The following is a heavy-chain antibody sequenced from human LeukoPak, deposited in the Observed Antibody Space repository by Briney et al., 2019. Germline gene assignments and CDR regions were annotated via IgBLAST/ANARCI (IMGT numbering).Heavy chain of an antibody. V-gene: IGHV4-61*08. J-gene: IGHJ4*02. CDR2: IYYSGST. D-gene: IGHD6-19*01. Sequence: SETLSLTCTVSGGSISSGGYYWSWIRQPPGKGLEWIGYIYYSGSTNYNPSLKSRVTISVDTSKNQFSLKLSYVTAADTAVYYCARSSIAVAGYYFDYWGQGTLVTVSS. CDR3: ARSSIAVAGYYFDY. CDR1: GGSISSGGYY.